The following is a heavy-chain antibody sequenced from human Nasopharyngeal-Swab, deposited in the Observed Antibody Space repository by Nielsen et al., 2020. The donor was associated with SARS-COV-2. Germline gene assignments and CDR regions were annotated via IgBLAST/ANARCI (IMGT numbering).Heavy chain of an antibody. CDR2: IYYSGST. Sequence: SVTLSLTCTVSGGSMNIFYWSWIRQPPGKGLEWIGYIYYSGSTNYNPSLKSRVTISIDTSKNQFSLKLSSVTAADTALYFCARHRPRVGYYYGMDVWGQGTTVTVSS. CDR3: ARHRPRVGYYYGMDV. J-gene: IGHJ6*02. CDR1: GGSMNIFY. V-gene: IGHV4-59*08. D-gene: IGHD1-26*01.